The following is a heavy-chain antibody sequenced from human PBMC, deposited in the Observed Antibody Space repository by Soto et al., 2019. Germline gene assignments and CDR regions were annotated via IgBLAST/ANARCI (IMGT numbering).Heavy chain of an antibody. CDR2: ISGSGGST. CDR3: AKDSVLRYFDWSPGRRAREHAFDI. D-gene: IGHD3-9*01. CDR1: GFTFSSYA. J-gene: IGHJ3*02. Sequence: EVQLLESGGGLVQPGGSLRLSCAASGFTFSSYAMSWVRQAPGKGLEWVSAISGSGGSTYYADSVKGRFTISRDNSKNTLYLQMNSLRAEDTAVYYCAKDSVLRYFDWSPGRRAREHAFDIWGQGTMVTVSS. V-gene: IGHV3-23*01.